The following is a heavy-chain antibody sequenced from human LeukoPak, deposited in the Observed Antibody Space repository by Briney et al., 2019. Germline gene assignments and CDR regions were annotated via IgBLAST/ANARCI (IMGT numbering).Heavy chain of an antibody. CDR1: GFTFRDYY. D-gene: IGHD1-26*01. Sequence: PGGSLRLSWAASGFTFRDYYMSWLRQAPRKGLEWVSYFSSSGSTIYYADSVKGRFTISRDNAKTSLYLQMNSLRAEDTAVYYCAREISGERTYYFDYWGQGTLVTVSS. CDR3: AREISGERTYYFDY. V-gene: IGHV3-11*01. J-gene: IGHJ4*02. CDR2: FSSSGSTI.